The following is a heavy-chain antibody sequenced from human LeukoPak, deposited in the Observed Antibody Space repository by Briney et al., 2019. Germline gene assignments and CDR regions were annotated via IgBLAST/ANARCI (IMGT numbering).Heavy chain of an antibody. V-gene: IGHV3-53*01. CDR3: GRDLGGRSGY. CDR2: IYNDGRT. CDR1: GFTVDGSY. J-gene: IGHJ4*02. Sequence: GGSLRLSCAASGFTVDGSYMSWVRQAPGKGLEWVSLIYNDGRTSYADSVRGRFTISRDNSKNTLCLQMNSLRAEDTAVYYCGRDLGGRSGYWGQGTLVTVSS. D-gene: IGHD1-26*01.